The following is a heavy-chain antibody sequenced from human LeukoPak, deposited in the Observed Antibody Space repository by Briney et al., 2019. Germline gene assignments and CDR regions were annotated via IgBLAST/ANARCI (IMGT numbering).Heavy chain of an antibody. CDR2: ISTNGDIT. CDR1: GFTFSSFA. J-gene: IGHJ4*02. CDR3: ARQRGTTVTTYQVN. Sequence: GGSLRLSCSASGFTFSSFAMYWVRQAPGKGLEYVSAISTNGDITYNADSVKGRFTISRGNSKNTLYLQMSSLRAEDTAVYYCARQRGTTVTTYQVNWGQGTLVTVSS. D-gene: IGHD4-17*01. V-gene: IGHV3-64D*06.